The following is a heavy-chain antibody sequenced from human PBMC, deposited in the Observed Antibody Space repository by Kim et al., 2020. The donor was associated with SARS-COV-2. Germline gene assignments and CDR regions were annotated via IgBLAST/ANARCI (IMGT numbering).Heavy chain of an antibody. J-gene: IGHJ4*02. V-gene: IGHV3-23*03. CDR3: AKGYDSSGYYTRAFDY. Sequence: GGSLRLSCAASGFTFSNYAMNWVRQAPGKGVEWVSVVYSDGSTTYYADSVKGRFTISRDDSKNTLYLQMNSLRAEDTAVYYCAKGYDSSGYYTRAFDYWGQGTLVTVSS. CDR1: GFTFSNYA. D-gene: IGHD3-22*01. CDR2: VYSDGSTT.